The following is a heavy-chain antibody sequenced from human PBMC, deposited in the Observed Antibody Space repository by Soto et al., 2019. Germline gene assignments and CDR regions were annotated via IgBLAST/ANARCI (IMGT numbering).Heavy chain of an antibody. D-gene: IGHD3-10*01. Sequence: EVQLVESGGGLLQAGGSLRLSCAASGFTLSSYDMHWGRQATGKGLEWVSVIGTAGHAYYAGSVKGRFTITRENAKNSLYLQMNSLRDVDTAVYYCARGGGFGDQYSDASDIWGQGTMVTVSS. CDR2: IGTAGHA. CDR1: GFTLSSYD. J-gene: IGHJ3*02. CDR3: ARGGGFGDQYSDASDI. V-gene: IGHV3-13*01.